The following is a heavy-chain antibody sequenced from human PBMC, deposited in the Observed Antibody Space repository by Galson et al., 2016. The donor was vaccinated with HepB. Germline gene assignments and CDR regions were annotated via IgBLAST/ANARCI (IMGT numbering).Heavy chain of an antibody. Sequence: SETLSLTCSVSDDSFNTNTYYWGWIRQPPGKGLGWIATVYYTETTYYNSSLKSRVTISIDTPRNQFSLQLNSVTATDTSVYYCARLRWVRLASGFSLYVDNWGRGTLVTVSS. CDR2: VYYTETT. D-gene: IGHD3-22*01. V-gene: IGHV4-39*01. CDR3: ARLRWVRLASGFSLYVDN. CDR1: DDSFNTNTYY. J-gene: IGHJ4*02.